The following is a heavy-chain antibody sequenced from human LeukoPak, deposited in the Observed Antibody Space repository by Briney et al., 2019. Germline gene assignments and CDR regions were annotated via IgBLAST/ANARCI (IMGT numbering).Heavy chain of an antibody. D-gene: IGHD7-27*01. CDR2: VYYTGST. CDR3: ASNTGTVFDY. Sequence: PSETLSLTCTVSGDFITAYYWSWIRQPPGKGLEWIGYVYYTGSTEYNPSLRSRVTISLDLSKHQFSLNLTSVTAAVTAVYHCASNTGTVFDYWGQGALVTVSS. CDR1: GDFITAYY. V-gene: IGHV4-59*01. J-gene: IGHJ4*02.